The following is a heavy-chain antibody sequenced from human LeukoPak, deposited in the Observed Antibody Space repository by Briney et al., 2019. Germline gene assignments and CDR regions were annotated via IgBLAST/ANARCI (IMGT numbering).Heavy chain of an antibody. CDR2: ISAYNGNT. D-gene: IGHD6-13*01. Sequence: ASVKVSCKASGGPFSSLAISWVRQAPGQGLEWMGWISAYNGNTNYAQKLQGRVTMTTDTSTSTAYMELRSLRSDDTAVYYCARDGEGAAAGPDYWGQGTLVTVSS. V-gene: IGHV1-18*01. CDR1: GGPFSSLA. J-gene: IGHJ4*02. CDR3: ARDGEGAAAGPDY.